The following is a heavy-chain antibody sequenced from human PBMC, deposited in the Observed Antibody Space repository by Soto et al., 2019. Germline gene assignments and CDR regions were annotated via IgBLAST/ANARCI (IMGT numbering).Heavy chain of an antibody. CDR2: ISGRLNTT. CDR1: GFTFSNYA. J-gene: IGHJ4*02. Sequence: QSGGSLRLSCVASGFTFSNYAMSWVRQAPGKGLEWVSTISGRLNTTDYADSVKGRFTISRDNSKDTLYLQMNSLRAEDTAVYYCAKDSDGHLWSFDYCGQGPLVTVSS. V-gene: IGHV3-23*01. CDR3: AKDSDGHLWSFDY. D-gene: IGHD3-10*01.